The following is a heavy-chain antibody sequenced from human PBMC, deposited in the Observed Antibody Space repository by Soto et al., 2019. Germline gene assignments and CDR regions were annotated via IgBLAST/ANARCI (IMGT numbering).Heavy chain of an antibody. D-gene: IGHD3-9*01. CDR1: GYTFTGYY. J-gene: IGHJ6*02. Sequence: QVQLVQSGAEVKKPGASVKVSCKASGYTFTGYYMHWVRQAPGQGLEWMGWINPNSGGTNYARKFQGRVTMTRDTSISTAYMELSRLRSDDTAVYYCARLVTPNYYYGMDVWGQGTTVTVSS. CDR2: INPNSGGT. V-gene: IGHV1-2*02. CDR3: ARLVTPNYYYGMDV.